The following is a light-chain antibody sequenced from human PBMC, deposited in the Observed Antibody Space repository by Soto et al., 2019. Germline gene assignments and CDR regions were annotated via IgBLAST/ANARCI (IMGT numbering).Light chain of an antibody. CDR1: QSAGSSY. CDR3: QQYAASPSS. CDR2: GAT. V-gene: IGKV3-20*01. Sequence: EIVLTQSPGTLSLSPGESTTLYCRASQSAGSSYLAWYQHKPGQAPRLLIYGATSRATGIPDRFSGSGSGTDFTLTISRLEPEDFAVYSCQQYAASPSSFGPGTKVDIK. J-gene: IGKJ3*01.